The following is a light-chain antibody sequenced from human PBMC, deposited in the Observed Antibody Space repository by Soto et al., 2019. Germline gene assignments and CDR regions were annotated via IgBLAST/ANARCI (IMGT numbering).Light chain of an antibody. J-gene: IGLJ1*01. CDR1: SSDVGNYNS. V-gene: IGLV2-11*01. CDR3: CSYIGSYSYV. Sequence: LTQPRSVSGSPGQSVTISCTGTSSDVGNYNSVSWYQHHPGKAPKLMIYDVNKWPSGVPDRFSGSKSGNTASLTISGLQAEDEADYYCCSYIGSYSYVFGTGTKVTVL. CDR2: DVN.